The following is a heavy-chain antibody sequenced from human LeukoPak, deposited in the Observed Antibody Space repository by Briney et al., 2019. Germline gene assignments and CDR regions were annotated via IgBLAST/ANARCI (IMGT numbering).Heavy chain of an antibody. D-gene: IGHD3-10*01. V-gene: IGHV3-23*01. Sequence: PGASLRLSCAASGFTFSSYAMSWVRQAPGKGLEWVSAISGSGGNTYYVDSVKGRFTISRDNSKNTLYLQMNSLRAEDTAVYYCARSGYGSGSYMYYGVDVWGQGTTVTVSS. CDR1: GFTFSSYA. J-gene: IGHJ6*02. CDR3: ARSGYGSGSYMYYGVDV. CDR2: ISGSGGNT.